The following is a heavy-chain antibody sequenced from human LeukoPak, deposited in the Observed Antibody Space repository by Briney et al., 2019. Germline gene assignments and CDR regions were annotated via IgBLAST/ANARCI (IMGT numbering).Heavy chain of an antibody. D-gene: IGHD3-22*01. V-gene: IGHV4-39*01. CDR2: IYYSGST. J-gene: IGHJ4*02. CDR3: ARSYYYDYREIDY. Sequence: PSETLSLTCTVSGDSISTSSYYWGWIRQPPGKGLEWLGSIYYSGSTYYNPSLKSRVTISVDTSKNQFSLNLYSVTAADTAVFYCARSYYYDYREIDYWGQGTLVTVSS. CDR1: GDSISTSSYY.